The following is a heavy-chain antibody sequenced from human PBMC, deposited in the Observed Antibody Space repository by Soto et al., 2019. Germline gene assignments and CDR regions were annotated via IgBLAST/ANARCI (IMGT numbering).Heavy chain of an antibody. J-gene: IGHJ3*02. CDR1: GGSISGYY. Sequence: SETLSLTCTVSGGSISGYYWSWIRQPPGKGLEWIGFVYSSGSTDYNPSLKSRVTISVDTSKNQFSLTLGSVTAADTAVYYCTRDGRYSSGYVSFDIWGQGTMVTVSS. CDR3: TRDGRYSSGYVSFDI. CDR2: VYSSGST. D-gene: IGHD6-19*01. V-gene: IGHV4-59*01.